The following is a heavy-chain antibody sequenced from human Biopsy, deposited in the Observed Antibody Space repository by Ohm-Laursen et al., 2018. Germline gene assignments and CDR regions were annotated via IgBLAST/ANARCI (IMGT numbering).Heavy chain of an antibody. CDR3: ARAAFGPFDS. V-gene: IGHV4-4*07. CDR1: GGSISSYY. J-gene: IGHJ4*02. Sequence: SQTLSLTCTVSGGSISSYYWNWIRQPAGKGLEWIGRIYTSGSTNFNPSLKSRVTMSIDTSKNRFSLRLSSVTAADTAVYYCARAAFGPFDSWGQRALVTVSS. D-gene: IGHD3-16*01. CDR2: IYTSGST.